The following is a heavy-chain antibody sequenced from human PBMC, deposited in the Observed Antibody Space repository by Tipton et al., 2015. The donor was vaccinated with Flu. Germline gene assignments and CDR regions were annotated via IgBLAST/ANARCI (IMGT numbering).Heavy chain of an antibody. CDR3: ARGLYGSGSYQRRYFDY. V-gene: IGHV4-38-2*01. CDR2: INHSGST. D-gene: IGHD3-10*01. J-gene: IGHJ4*02. Sequence: GLVKPSETLSLICAVSDYSISSGYYWGWIRQPPGKGLEWIGEINHSGSTNYNPSLKSRVTISVDTSKNQFSLKLSSVTAADTAVYYCARGLYGSGSYQRRYFDYWGQGTLVTVSS. CDR1: DYSISSGYY.